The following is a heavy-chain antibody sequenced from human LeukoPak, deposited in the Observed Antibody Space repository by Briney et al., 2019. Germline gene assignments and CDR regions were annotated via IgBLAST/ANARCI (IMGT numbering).Heavy chain of an antibody. CDR3: ARSGGPGHGRITP. Sequence: LSLTCAVSGGSFCRYYSCWIRQPPERGRQWGSGIYSGGSTYYATSVKGRFTFPRDNSKNTLHHHMKGLRAEQTAVYYFARSGGPGHGRITPCGQGTLVAASS. CDR1: GGSFCRYY. CDR2: IYSGGST. J-gene: IGHJ5*02. D-gene: IGHD6-25*01. V-gene: IGHV3-53*01.